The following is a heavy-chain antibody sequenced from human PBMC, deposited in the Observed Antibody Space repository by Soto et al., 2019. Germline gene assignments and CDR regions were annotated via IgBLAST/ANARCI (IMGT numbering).Heavy chain of an antibody. Sequence: QVQLVQSGAEVKKPGASVKVSCKASGYTFTTYGISWVRQTPGQGLEWMGWISAYNGNTNYAQKIQGRVTMTTDTSTSTAYMELRSLRSDDTAVYYCARQQWLYYYYGMDVWGQGTTVTVSS. J-gene: IGHJ6*02. CDR2: ISAYNGNT. D-gene: IGHD6-19*01. CDR3: ARQQWLYYYYGMDV. V-gene: IGHV1-18*01. CDR1: GYTFTTYG.